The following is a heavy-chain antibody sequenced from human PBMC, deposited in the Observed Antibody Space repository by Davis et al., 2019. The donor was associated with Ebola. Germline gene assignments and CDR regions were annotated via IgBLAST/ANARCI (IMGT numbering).Heavy chain of an antibody. J-gene: IGHJ6*02. Sequence: GESLKISCAASGFTLSNSWMHWFRQNPGKGLLWFSRINSDGSSTTYADSVKGRFTISRDNAKNTLYLQMNSLRAEDTAVFYCARAYHYGVDVWGQGTTVTVSS. V-gene: IGHV3-74*01. CDR3: ARAYHYGVDV. CDR2: INSDGSST. CDR1: GFTLSNSW.